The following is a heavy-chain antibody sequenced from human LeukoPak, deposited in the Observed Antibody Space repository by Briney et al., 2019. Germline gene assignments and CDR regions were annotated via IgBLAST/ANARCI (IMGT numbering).Heavy chain of an antibody. CDR1: GFTFDDYA. J-gene: IGHJ4*02. V-gene: IGHV3-9*01. Sequence: GGSLRLSCAASGFTFDDYAMHWVRQAPGKGLEWVSGISWNSGSIGYADSVKGRFTISRDNAKNSLYLQMNSLRAEDTALYYCAKDNSGTFDYWSQGTLVTVSS. D-gene: IGHD1/OR15-1a*01. CDR3: AKDNSGTFDY. CDR2: ISWNSGSI.